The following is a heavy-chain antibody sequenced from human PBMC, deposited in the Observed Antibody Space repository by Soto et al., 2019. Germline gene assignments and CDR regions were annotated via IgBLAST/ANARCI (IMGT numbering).Heavy chain of an antibody. D-gene: IGHD3-9*01. CDR2: ISAYNGNT. J-gene: IGHJ4*02. Sequence: GASVKVSCKASGYTFTSYGISWVRQAPGQGLEWMGWISAYNGNTDYAQKLQGRVTMTTDTSTSTAYMELRSLRSDDTAVYYCARDRVRYFDWVSPSGSCYFDYWGQGTLVTVSS. CDR1: GYTFTSYG. CDR3: ARDRVRYFDWVSPSGSCYFDY. V-gene: IGHV1-18*01.